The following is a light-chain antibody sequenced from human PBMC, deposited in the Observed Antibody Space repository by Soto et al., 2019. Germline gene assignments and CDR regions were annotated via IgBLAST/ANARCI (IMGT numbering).Light chain of an antibody. CDR1: RSNIGINA. V-gene: IGLV1-44*01. CDR3: AAWDDSLNGLV. Sequence: QSVLTQPPSVSGTPGQRVSISFFGSRSNIGINAVDWYHQLPGTAPKVLIYANNQRPSGVPDRFSGSKSGTSASLAINGLQSDDEAHYYCAAWDDSLNGLVFVGGTKVTVL. CDR2: ANN. J-gene: IGLJ2*01.